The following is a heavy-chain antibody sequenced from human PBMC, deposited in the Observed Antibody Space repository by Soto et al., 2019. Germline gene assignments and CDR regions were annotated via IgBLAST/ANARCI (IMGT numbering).Heavy chain of an antibody. CDR3: ARDQGYSYYYGMDV. V-gene: IGHV1-18*01. CDR1: GYTFTSYG. D-gene: IGHD4-4*01. CDR2: ISAYNGNT. Sequence: XVKVSCKASGYTFTSYGISWVRHAPGQGLEWMGWISAYNGNTNYAQKLQGRVTMTTDTSTSTAYMELRSLRYDDTAVYYCARDQGYSYYYGMDVWGQGTTVTVSS. J-gene: IGHJ6*02.